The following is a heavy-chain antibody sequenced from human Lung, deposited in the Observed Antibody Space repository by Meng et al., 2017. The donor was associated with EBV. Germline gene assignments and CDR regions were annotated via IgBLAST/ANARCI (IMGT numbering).Heavy chain of an antibody. D-gene: IGHD1-26*01. Sequence: QVQLQQWGSALLKPAATLSLTCAVYGGSFSGYYWSWIRQPPGKGLEWIGEINHSGSTNYNPSLKSRVTISVDTSKNQFSLKLSSVTAADTAVYYCANRREVRPYYFDSWGQGTLVTV. CDR3: ANRREVRPYYFDS. V-gene: IGHV4-34*01. J-gene: IGHJ4*02. CDR2: INHSGST. CDR1: GGSFSGYY.